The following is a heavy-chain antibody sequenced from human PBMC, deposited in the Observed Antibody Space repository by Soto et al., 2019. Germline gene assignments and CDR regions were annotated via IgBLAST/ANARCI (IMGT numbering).Heavy chain of an antibody. J-gene: IGHJ5*02. CDR2: IYGNDDE. V-gene: IGHV2-5*01. D-gene: IGHD6-13*01. Sequence: QITLEESGPTLVQPTQTLTLTCTVSGFSLTTSGVAVVWIRQPPGKALEWLAAIYGNDDEHYSPSLRNRLTITKDTSQNQVVLTMTNMDPVDTATYFCAHRRNTAERSWFDPWGQGTLVTVSS. CDR3: AHRRNTAERSWFDP. CDR1: GFSLTTSGVA.